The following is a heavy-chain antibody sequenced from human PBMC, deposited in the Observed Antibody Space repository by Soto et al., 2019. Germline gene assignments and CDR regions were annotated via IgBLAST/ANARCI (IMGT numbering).Heavy chain of an antibody. Sequence: ASVKVSCKASGFTFTSSAFQWVRQARGQRLEWIGWIAVGSGYTNYAQRFQDRVTLTRDMSTATTYMEPSRLTSEDTAIYYCAADATAWQQMVPSDYWGQGTLVTVSS. CDR2: IAVGSGYT. CDR1: GFTFTSSA. J-gene: IGHJ4*02. CDR3: AADATAWQQMVPSDY. V-gene: IGHV1-58*01. D-gene: IGHD2-8*01.